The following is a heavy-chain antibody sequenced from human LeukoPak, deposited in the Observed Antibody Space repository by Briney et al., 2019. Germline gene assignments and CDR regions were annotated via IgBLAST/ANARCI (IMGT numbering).Heavy chain of an antibody. D-gene: IGHD1-26*01. Sequence: PSETLSLTCTVSGGSISSYYWSWIRQPLGKGLEWIGYIYYSGSTNYNPSLKSRVTISVDTSKNQFSLKPSSVTAADTAVYYCARGGGELRAGYYYFDYWGQGTLVTVSS. CDR3: ARGGGELRAGYYYFDY. J-gene: IGHJ4*02. CDR2: IYYSGST. V-gene: IGHV4-59*08. CDR1: GGSISSYY.